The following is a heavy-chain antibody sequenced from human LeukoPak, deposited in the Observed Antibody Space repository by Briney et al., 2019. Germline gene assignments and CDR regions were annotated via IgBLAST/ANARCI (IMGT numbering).Heavy chain of an antibody. Sequence: SQTLSLTCTVSGGSISSGSYYWSWIRQPAGKGLEWIGRIYTSGSTNYNPSLKSRVTISVDTSKNQFSLKLSSVTAADTAVYYCARVDYGDFSLDYWGQGTLVTVSS. V-gene: IGHV4-61*02. CDR1: GGSISSGSYY. CDR2: IYTSGST. J-gene: IGHJ4*02. D-gene: IGHD4-17*01. CDR3: ARVDYGDFSLDY.